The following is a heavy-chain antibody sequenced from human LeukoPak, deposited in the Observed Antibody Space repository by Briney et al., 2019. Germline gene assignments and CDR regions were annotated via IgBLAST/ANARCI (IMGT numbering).Heavy chain of an antibody. CDR2: INHSGST. Sequence: PSETLSLTCAVYGGSFSGYYWSWIRQPPGKGLEWIGEINHSGSTNYNPSLKGRVTISVDTSKNQFSLKLSSVTAADTAVYYCAIGGIVVVVAATARWFDPWGQGTLVTVSS. CDR1: GGSFSGYY. J-gene: IGHJ5*02. V-gene: IGHV4-34*01. D-gene: IGHD2-15*01. CDR3: AIGGIVVVVAATARWFDP.